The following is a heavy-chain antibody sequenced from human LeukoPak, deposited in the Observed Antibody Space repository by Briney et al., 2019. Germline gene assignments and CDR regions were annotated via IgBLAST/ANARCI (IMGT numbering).Heavy chain of an antibody. V-gene: IGHV3-23*01. J-gene: IGHJ4*02. D-gene: IGHD6-19*01. CDR1: GFTFSNYA. CDR2: INDSGENT. Sequence: GGSLRLSCEASGFTFSNYATSWVRQAPGRGLEWVSGINDSGENTRYAGSVKGRFTISRDNSKSTLYLQMDSLRVEDTAVYYCATDRGAVTGFHDYWGQGTLVTVSS. CDR3: ATDRGAVTGFHDY.